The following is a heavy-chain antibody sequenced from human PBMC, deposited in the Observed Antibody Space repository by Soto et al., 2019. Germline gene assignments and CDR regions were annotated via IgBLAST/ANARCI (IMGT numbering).Heavy chain of an antibody. CDR3: ARVGGVSCSGGSCNGMDV. CDR2: INPSGGST. D-gene: IGHD2-15*01. Sequence: QVQLVQSGAEVKKPGASVKVSCKASGYTFTSYYMHWVRQAPGQGLEWMGIINPSGGSTSYAQKFQGRVTMTRDTSTSTVYRELSSLRSEDTAVYYCARVGGVSCSGGSCNGMDVWGQGTTVTVSS. CDR1: GYTFTSYY. V-gene: IGHV1-46*01. J-gene: IGHJ6*02.